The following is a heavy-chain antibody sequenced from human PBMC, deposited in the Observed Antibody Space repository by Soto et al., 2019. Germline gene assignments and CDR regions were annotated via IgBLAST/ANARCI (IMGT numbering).Heavy chain of an antibody. CDR1: GGSISSYY. V-gene: IGHV4-59*01. Sequence: PSETLSLTCTVSGGSISSYYWSWIRQPPGKGLEWIGYIYYSGSTNYNPSLKSRVTISVDTSKNQFSLKLSSVTAEDAAVYYCAKSAGSNAYYPNDYWGQGTLVTVSS. D-gene: IGHD3-16*01. CDR2: IYYSGST. J-gene: IGHJ4*02. CDR3: AKSAGSNAYYPNDY.